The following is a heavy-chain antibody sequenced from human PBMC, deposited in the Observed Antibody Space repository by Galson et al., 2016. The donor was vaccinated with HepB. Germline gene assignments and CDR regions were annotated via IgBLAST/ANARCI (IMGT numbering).Heavy chain of an antibody. CDR1: GYTFTSYG. J-gene: IGHJ5*02. CDR2: ISGDNGNT. CDR3: ALGYCSVESCYRNWFDP. D-gene: IGHD2-15*01. Sequence: SVKVSCKASGYTFTSYGISWVRQAPGQGLEWMGWISGDNGNTKYAQKLQGRVTMTKDTSPSTAYMELSSRRSDDTAVYYCALGYCSVESCYRNWFDPWGQGTLVTVSS. V-gene: IGHV1-18*01.